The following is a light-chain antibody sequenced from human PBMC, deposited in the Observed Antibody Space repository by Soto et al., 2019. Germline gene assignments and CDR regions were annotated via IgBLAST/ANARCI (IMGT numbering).Light chain of an antibody. J-gene: IGKJ2*01. CDR2: AAS. V-gene: IGKV1-9*01. CDR1: QSLTSH. CDR3: QQLNSHPRT. Sequence: DIQLTQSPSSLSASAGDRVTITCRASQSLTSHLTWYQQKPGEAPKLLIYAASSLQSGVPSRFSGSGSGTEFTLTISSLQPEDFATYYCQQLNSHPRTFGQGTKLEIK.